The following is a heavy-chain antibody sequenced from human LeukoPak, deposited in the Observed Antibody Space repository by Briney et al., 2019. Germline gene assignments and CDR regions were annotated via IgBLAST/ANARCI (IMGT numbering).Heavy chain of an antibody. J-gene: IGHJ4*02. CDR1: GYTFTGYY. D-gene: IGHD4-23*01. Sequence: ASVKVSCKASGYTFTGYYMHWVRQAPGQGLEWMGWINPKNGGTNYAQKFQGRVTMTRDTSINTAFVELSRLNSDDTAVYFCARDGYGGNSFDYWGQGTLVTVSS. CDR2: INPKNGGT. CDR3: ARDGYGGNSFDY. V-gene: IGHV1-2*02.